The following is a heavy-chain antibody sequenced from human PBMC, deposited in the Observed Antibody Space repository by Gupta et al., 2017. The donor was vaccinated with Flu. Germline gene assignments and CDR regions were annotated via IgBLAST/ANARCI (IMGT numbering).Heavy chain of an antibody. Sequence: QVQLVESGGGVVQPGRSLSLSCAASGFTFSSYGMPWVRQAPGKGLEGVAVISYAGSKKYHADSVKGRFTISRDNSKNTLYLQMNSLRAEDTAVYYCAKGPGYSSGWYELEAFDIWGQGTMVTVSS. J-gene: IGHJ3*02. V-gene: IGHV3-30*18. D-gene: IGHD6-19*01. CDR1: GFTFSSYG. CDR2: ISYAGSKK. CDR3: AKGPGYSSGWYELEAFDI.